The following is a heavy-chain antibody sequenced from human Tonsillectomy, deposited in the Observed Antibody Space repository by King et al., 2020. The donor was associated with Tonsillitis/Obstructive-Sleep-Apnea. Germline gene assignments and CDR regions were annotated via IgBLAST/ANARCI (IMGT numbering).Heavy chain of an antibody. CDR1: GGSISSGGYY. V-gene: IGHV4-31*03. CDR3: ARAGAGEGAFDI. D-gene: IGHD7-27*01. Sequence: VQLQESGPGLVKPSQTLSLTCTVSGGSISSGGYYWSWIRQHPGKGLEWIGYIYYSGSTYYNPSLKSRVTISVDTSKNQFFLKLSSVTAADTAVYYCARAGAGEGAFDIWGQGTMVTVSS. CDR2: IYYSGST. J-gene: IGHJ3*02.